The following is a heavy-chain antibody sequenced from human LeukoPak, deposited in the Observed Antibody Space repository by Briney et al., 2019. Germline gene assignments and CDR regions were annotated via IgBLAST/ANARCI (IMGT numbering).Heavy chain of an antibody. CDR3: ASQITMIVVVKEDHFDY. Sequence: SETLSLTCSVSGGSISNYYWSWIRQSPGKGLEWIGYIYYNGSTNYNPSLKSRVTISVDTSKNQFSLKLSSVTAADTAVYYCASQITMIVVVKEDHFDYWGQGTLVTVSS. CDR2: IYYNGST. D-gene: IGHD3-22*01. CDR1: GGSISNYY. V-gene: IGHV4-59*08. J-gene: IGHJ4*02.